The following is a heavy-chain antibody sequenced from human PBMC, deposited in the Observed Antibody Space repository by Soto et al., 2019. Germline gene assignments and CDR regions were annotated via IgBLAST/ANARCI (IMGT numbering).Heavy chain of an antibody. CDR3: ARDFYPLAYYFDP. Sequence: QVQLVQSEAEVKKPGASVKVSCEASGYTFINHGISWVRQAPGQGLEWMGWVSGSNGNTKYAQKCQGRDTMTTETATSTAHMELRNLRSDDTAVYLWARDFYPLAYYFDPGGQGTLVTVSS. CDR1: GYTFINHG. V-gene: IGHV1-18*04. CDR2: VSGSNGNT. J-gene: IGHJ4*02.